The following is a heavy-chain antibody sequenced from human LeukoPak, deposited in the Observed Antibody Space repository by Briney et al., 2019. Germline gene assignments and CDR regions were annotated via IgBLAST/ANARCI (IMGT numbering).Heavy chain of an antibody. V-gene: IGHV3-48*03. D-gene: IGHD5-18*01. Sequence: GGSLRLSCAASGFTFSSYEMNWVRQAPGKGLEWVSYISSSGSTIYYADSVKGRFTISRDNSKNTLYLQMNSLRSEDTAVYYCARDLDGWIQLIEWGQGTLVTVSS. CDR1: GFTFSSYE. CDR3: ARDLDGWIQLIE. J-gene: IGHJ4*02. CDR2: ISSSGSTI.